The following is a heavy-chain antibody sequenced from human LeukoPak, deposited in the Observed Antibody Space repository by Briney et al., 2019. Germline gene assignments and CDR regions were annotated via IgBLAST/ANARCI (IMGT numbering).Heavy chain of an antibody. Sequence: SGPTLVKPTQTLTLTCTFSGFSLSTRGVGVGWIRQPPGKALEWLALIYWDDDKRYSPSLKSRLTITKDTSKNQVVLTMTNMDPVDTATYYCAHGETLGSSWDFDPWGQGTLVTVSS. CDR3: AHGETLGSSWDFDP. V-gene: IGHV2-5*02. CDR1: GFSLSTRGVG. J-gene: IGHJ5*02. CDR2: IYWDDDK. D-gene: IGHD6-13*01.